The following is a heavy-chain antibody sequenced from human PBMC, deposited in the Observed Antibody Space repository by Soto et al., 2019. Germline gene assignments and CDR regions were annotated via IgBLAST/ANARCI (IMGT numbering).Heavy chain of an antibody. CDR1: GFTFSTFS. J-gene: IGHJ4*02. CDR2: ISYDGSEK. Sequence: QVQLVESGGGVVQPGRCLRLSCATSGFTFSTFSMHWVRQAPGKGLEWVAHISYDGSEKDYADSVKGRFTISRDNSDNTLFLQMNSLTSEDTGVYYCARGPESGDFWGQGTMVNVPS. V-gene: IGHV3-30*04. D-gene: IGHD1-26*01. CDR3: ARGPESGDF.